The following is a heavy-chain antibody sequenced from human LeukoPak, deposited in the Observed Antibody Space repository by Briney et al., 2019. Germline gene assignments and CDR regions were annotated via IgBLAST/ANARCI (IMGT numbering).Heavy chain of an antibody. J-gene: IGHJ4*02. CDR2: ISSSSSYI. CDR3: ARGGNYDILTGYSP. CDR1: GFTFSSYA. D-gene: IGHD3-9*01. V-gene: IGHV3-21*01. Sequence: PGGSLRLSCAASGFTFSSYAMSWVRQAPGKGLEWVSSISSSSSYIYYADSVKGRFTISRDNAKNSLYLQMNSLRAEDTAVYYCARGGNYDILTGYSPWGQGSLVTVSS.